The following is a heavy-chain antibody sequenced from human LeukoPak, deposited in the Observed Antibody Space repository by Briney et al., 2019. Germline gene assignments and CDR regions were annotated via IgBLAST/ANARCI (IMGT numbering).Heavy chain of an antibody. V-gene: IGHV4-59*08. D-gene: IGHD2-21*02. CDR2: IHYSGST. J-gene: IGHJ4*02. CDR3: ARRVVRAKGVTAIYYFDY. CDR1: GGSISSYY. Sequence: SETLSLTCTVSGGSISSYYWGWIRQPPGKGLEWIGNIHYSGSTNYNPSLESRVTISIDTSKNQFSLKLSSVTAADTAVYYCARRVVRAKGVTAIYYFDYWGQGTLVTVSS.